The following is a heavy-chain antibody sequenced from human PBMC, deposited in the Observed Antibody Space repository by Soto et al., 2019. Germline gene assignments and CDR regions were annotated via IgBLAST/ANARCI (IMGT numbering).Heavy chain of an antibody. Sequence: QVQLVDSGGGVVQPGRSLRLSCAASGFTFSSHAMHWVRQAPGKGLEWVAFISYDGSNQHYADSVKGRFTISRDNSENPLYLHMNSLRGEDTAMYFCARDLGAWKFDYWGQGTLVTVSS. V-gene: IGHV3-30-3*01. CDR1: GFTFSSHA. D-gene: IGHD1-1*01. CDR3: ARDLGAWKFDY. J-gene: IGHJ4*02. CDR2: ISYDGSNQ.